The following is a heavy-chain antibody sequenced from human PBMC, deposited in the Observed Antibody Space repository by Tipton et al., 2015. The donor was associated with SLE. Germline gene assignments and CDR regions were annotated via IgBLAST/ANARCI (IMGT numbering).Heavy chain of an antibody. CDR2: INWNGGST. CDR1: GFTFDDYG. V-gene: IGHV3-20*04. CDR3: ARAHDFWSGSLNYFDY. J-gene: IGHJ4*02. D-gene: IGHD3-3*01. Sequence: SLRLSCAASGFTFDDYGMSWVRQAPGKGLEWVSGINWNGGSTGYADSVKGRFTISRDNAKNSLYLQMNSLRAEDTALYYCARAHDFWSGSLNYFDYWGQGTLVPVSS.